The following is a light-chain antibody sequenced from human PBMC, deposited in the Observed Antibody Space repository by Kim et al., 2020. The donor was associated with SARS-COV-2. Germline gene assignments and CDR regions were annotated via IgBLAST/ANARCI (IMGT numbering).Light chain of an antibody. CDR2: MAS. Sequence: GDRVTITCRASQSMWSYLALYQQKPGNAPKVLSYMASNLQIGVPSRFSGSGSGTEFTLSISSLQPDDFATYYCQRYNDFPLIFGGGTKVDIK. J-gene: IGKJ4*01. CDR1: QSMWSY. CDR3: QRYNDFPLI. V-gene: IGKV1-5*03.